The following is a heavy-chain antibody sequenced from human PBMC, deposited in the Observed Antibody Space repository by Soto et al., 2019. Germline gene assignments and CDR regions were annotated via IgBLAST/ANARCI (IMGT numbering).Heavy chain of an antibody. V-gene: IGHV1-18*01. Sequence: QVHLVQSGAEVKKPGASVKVSCKGSGYGFTTYGITGVRQAPGQGLEWMAWISAHNGKTNYAQKLQVRGTVTRDTSTSTADMELRSLRSDATAVYYCASGRYGDYWSQGALVTVSS. CDR1: GYGFTTYG. CDR2: ISAHNGKT. D-gene: IGHD1-26*01. J-gene: IGHJ4*02. CDR3: ASGRYGDY.